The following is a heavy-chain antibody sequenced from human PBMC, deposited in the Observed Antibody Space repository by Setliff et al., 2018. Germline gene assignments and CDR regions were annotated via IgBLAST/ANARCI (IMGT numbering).Heavy chain of an antibody. Sequence: PGGSLRLSCAASGFSFSDYYMMWVRQAPGKGLEWISYLNNDGTTIYYADSVRGRFTISRDNAKNSLYLQMNSLRAEDTAVYYCAREGGDTAMVGAFDYWGQGTLVTVSS. V-gene: IGHV3-11*01. CDR1: GFSFSDYY. CDR3: AREGGDTAMVGAFDY. D-gene: IGHD5-18*01. J-gene: IGHJ4*02. CDR2: LNNDGTTI.